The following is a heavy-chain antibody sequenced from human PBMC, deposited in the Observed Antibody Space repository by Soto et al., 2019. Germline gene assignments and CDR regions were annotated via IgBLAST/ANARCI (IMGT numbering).Heavy chain of an antibody. J-gene: IGHJ6*02. Sequence: ASVKVSCKASGYTFTSYGISWVRQAPGQGLEWMGWISAYNGNTNYAQKLQGRVTMTTDTSTSTAYMELRSLRSDDTAVCYCAREFWNSKAHYYYYYGMDVWGQGTTVTVSS. CDR1: GYTFTSYG. CDR3: AREFWNSKAHYYYYYGMDV. D-gene: IGHD1-7*01. CDR2: ISAYNGNT. V-gene: IGHV1-18*01.